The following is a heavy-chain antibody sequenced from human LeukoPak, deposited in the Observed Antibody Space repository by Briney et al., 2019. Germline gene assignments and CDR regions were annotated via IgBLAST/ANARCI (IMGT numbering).Heavy chain of an antibody. D-gene: IGHD3-10*01. V-gene: IGHV3-7*01. J-gene: IGHJ4*02. CDR3: AREKHYYGSVVDY. CDR1: GFTFSNYA. Sequence: GGSLRLSCAASGFTFSNYAMSWVRQAPGKGLEWVANIKQDGSEKYYVDSVKGRFTISRDNAKNSLYLQMNSLRVEDTAVYYCAREKHYYGSVVDYWGQGTLVTVSS. CDR2: IKQDGSEK.